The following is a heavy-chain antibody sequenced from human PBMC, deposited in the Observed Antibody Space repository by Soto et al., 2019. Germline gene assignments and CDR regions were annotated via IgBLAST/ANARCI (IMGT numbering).Heavy chain of an antibody. V-gene: IGHV3-30-3*01. J-gene: IGHJ4*02. CDR2: ISYDGSNK. CDR3: ARAFGSYYFDY. D-gene: IGHD1-26*01. CDR1: RFSFSSYA. Sequence: RLSCAASRFSFSSYAMHWVRQAPGKGLEWVAVISYDGSNKYYADSVKGRFTISRDNSKNTLYLYMDSLRAEDTAVYYCARAFGSYYFDYWGQGTLVTVSS.